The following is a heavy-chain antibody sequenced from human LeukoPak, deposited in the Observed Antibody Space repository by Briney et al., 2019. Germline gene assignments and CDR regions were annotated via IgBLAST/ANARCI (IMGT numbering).Heavy chain of an antibody. J-gene: IGHJ4*02. V-gene: IGHV3-30*02. D-gene: IGHD3-10*01. Sequence: GGSVRLSCAASGSTFSSNGMYWVRQAPGKGLEWVAFIPYDGRNTYYADSVKGRFTISRDTSKNTLYLQMINLRAEDTAVYYCAKESSASYYFDYWGQGTLVTVSS. CDR1: GSTFSSNG. CDR2: IPYDGRNT. CDR3: AKESSASYYFDY.